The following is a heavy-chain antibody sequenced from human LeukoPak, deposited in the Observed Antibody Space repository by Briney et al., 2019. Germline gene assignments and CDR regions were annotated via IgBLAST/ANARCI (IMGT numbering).Heavy chain of an antibody. D-gene: IGHD2-2*01. V-gene: IGHV1-2*06. CDR1: GYTFTGYY. CDR2: INPNSGGT. J-gene: IGHJ6*02. Sequence: ASVKVSCKASGYTFTGYYMHWVRQALGQGLEWMGRINPNSGGTNYAQKFQGRVTMTRDTSISTAYMELSRLRSDDTAVYYCARGDPGYCSSTSCYLHYYGMDVWGQGTTVTVSS. CDR3: ARGDPGYCSSTSCYLHYYGMDV.